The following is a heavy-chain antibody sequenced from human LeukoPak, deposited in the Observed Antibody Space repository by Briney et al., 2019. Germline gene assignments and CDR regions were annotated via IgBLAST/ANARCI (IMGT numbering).Heavy chain of an antibody. Sequence: SETLSLTCTVSGGSINNYYWTWIRQPPGKGLECIGYVYYTGSTYYNPSLKSRVTISVDTSKNQFSLKLNSVTAADTAVYYCARDSSTVTTRHFDYWGHGTLVTVSS. J-gene: IGHJ4*01. CDR3: ARDSSTVTTRHFDY. CDR1: GGSINNYY. V-gene: IGHV4-59*01. D-gene: IGHD4-17*01. CDR2: VYYTGST.